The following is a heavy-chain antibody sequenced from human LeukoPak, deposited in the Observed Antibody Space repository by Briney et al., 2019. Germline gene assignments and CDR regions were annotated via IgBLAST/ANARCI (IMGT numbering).Heavy chain of an antibody. CDR2: ISTYNGNS. CDR1: GYTFTSYG. V-gene: IGHV1-18*01. Sequence: ASVKVSCKASGYTFTSYGITWVRQAPGQGLEWVGWISTYNGNSNYAQKLQGRVTMTRDMSTSTVYMELSSLRSEDTAVYYCASPPDAAGDEYFQFWGQGTLVTVS. J-gene: IGHJ1*01. CDR3: ASPPDAAGDEYFQF. D-gene: IGHD6-13*01.